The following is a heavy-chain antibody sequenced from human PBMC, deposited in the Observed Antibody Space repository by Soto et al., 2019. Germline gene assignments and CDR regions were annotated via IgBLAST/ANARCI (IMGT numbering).Heavy chain of an antibody. CDR1: GYTFTNYG. CDR2: INPSGGRT. J-gene: IGHJ6*02. D-gene: IGHD6-25*01. Sequence: ASVKVSCKASGYTFTNYGISWVRQAPGQGLEWMGIINPSGGRTTYAQKFQGKVTVTRDTSTSTVSMELSSLRSEDTAVYYCARVLKSTRPSADAPSLYYYYGMDVWGQGTTVTFSS. V-gene: IGHV1-46*01. CDR3: ARVLKSTRPSADAPSLYYYYGMDV.